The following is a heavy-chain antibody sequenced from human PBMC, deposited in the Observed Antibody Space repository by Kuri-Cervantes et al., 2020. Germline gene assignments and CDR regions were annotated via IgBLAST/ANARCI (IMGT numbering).Heavy chain of an antibody. D-gene: IGHD5-18*01. CDR2: ISYDGSNK. CDR3: ARPQSPGYSYGSNFDY. V-gene: IGHV3-30-3*01. Sequence: LSLTCAASGFTFSSYAMHWVRQAPGKGLEWVAVISYDGSNKYYADSVKGRFTISRDNSKNTLYLQMNSLRAEDTAVYYCARPQSPGYSYGSNFDYWGQGTLVTVSS. J-gene: IGHJ4*02. CDR1: GFTFSSYA.